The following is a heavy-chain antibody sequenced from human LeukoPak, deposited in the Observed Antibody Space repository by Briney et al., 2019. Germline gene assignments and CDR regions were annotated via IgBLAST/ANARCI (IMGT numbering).Heavy chain of an antibody. CDR2: ISAYNGNT. CDR1: GYTFTSYG. D-gene: IGHD1-26*01. Sequence: ASVKVPCKASGYTFTSYGISWVRQAPGQGLEWMGWISAYNGNTNYAQKLQGRVTMTTDTSTSTAYMELRSLRSDDTAVYYCARDHWRGYSGSYTDAFDIWGQGTMVTVSS. V-gene: IGHV1-18*01. CDR3: ARDHWRGYSGSYTDAFDI. J-gene: IGHJ3*02.